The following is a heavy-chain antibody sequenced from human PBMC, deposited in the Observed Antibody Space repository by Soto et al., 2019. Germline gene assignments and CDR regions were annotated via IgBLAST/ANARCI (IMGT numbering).Heavy chain of an antibody. D-gene: IGHD2-15*01. J-gene: IGHJ3*02. Sequence: QPGGSLRLSCAASGFTFSTYAMTWVRQAPGKGLEWVSTITGSAVNRYYADSVKGRFTISRDNSKNTLHLQMNSLRVEDTAVYYCAKVVLVTATLQAFDIWGQGTMVNVS. CDR1: GFTFSTYA. CDR3: AKVVLVTATLQAFDI. CDR2: ITGSAVNR. V-gene: IGHV3-23*01.